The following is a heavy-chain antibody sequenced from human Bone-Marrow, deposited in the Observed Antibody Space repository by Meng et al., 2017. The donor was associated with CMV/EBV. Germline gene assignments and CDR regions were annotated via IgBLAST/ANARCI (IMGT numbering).Heavy chain of an antibody. J-gene: IGHJ4*02. CDR1: GFTFEDYA. Sequence: GESLKISCTTSGFTFEDYAMGWVRQAPGKGLEWVGFIRSKVSGGTTEYAASVKGRFTISRDDSKSSAYLQMNSLKTEDTAVYYCSRLRFMEWFDYWGQRTLVTVSS. D-gene: IGHD3-3*01. CDR2: IRSKVSGGTT. V-gene: IGHV3-49*04. CDR3: SRLRFMEWFDY.